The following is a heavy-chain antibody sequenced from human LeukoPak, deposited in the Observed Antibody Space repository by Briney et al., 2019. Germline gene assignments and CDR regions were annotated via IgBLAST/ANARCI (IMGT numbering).Heavy chain of an antibody. CDR2: MWYDGSNK. V-gene: IGHV3-33*01. Sequence: GRSLRLSCAASGFTFSTYGMHWVRQAPGKGLEWVAVMWYDGSNKYYADSVKGRFTISRDNSKTTLYMQMNSLRAEDTAVYYCARDMGPYYDILTGPDFWGQGTLVTVSS. CDR3: ARDMGPYYDILTGPDF. CDR1: GFTFSTYG. J-gene: IGHJ4*02. D-gene: IGHD3-9*01.